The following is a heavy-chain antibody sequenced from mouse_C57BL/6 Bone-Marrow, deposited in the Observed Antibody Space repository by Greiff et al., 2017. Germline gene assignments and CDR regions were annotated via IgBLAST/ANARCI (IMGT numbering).Heavy chain of an antibody. D-gene: IGHD2-3*01. Sequence: VQLQQSGPELVKPGASVKLSCKASGYTFTSYDINWVKQRPGQGLEWIGWSYPRDGSTKYNEKFKGKATVTVDTSSSTAYMELHSLTSEDSAVYFCARSDGYYSCFDYWGQGTTLTVSS. V-gene: IGHV1-85*01. CDR2: SYPRDGST. CDR3: ARSDGYYSCFDY. CDR1: GYTFTSYD. J-gene: IGHJ2*01.